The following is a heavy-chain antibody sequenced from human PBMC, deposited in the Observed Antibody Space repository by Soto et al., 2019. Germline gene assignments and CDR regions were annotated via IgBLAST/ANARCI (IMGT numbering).Heavy chain of an antibody. CDR2: IIPIFGTA. D-gene: IGHD6-6*01. J-gene: IGHJ6*02. CDR1: GGTFSSYA. Sequence: QVQLVQSGAEVKKPGSSVKVSCKASGGTFSSYAISWVRQAPGQGLEWMGGIIPIFGTANYEQKFQGRVTITADESTSTAYMELSSLRSEDTAVYYCARGVGSSAPWGNYYYYYGMDVWGQGTTVTVSS. V-gene: IGHV1-69*01. CDR3: ARGVGSSAPWGNYYYYYGMDV.